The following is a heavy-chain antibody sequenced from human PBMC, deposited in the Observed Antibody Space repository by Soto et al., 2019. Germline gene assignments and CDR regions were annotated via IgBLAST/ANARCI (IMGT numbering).Heavy chain of an antibody. V-gene: IGHV1-2*02. CDR3: AKFWGTYIVATTLYYYYGMDV. J-gene: IGHJ6*02. Sequence: ASVKVSCKASGYSFTGCYMHWVRQAPGQGLEWMGWINPNSGGTNYAQKFQGRFTISRDNSKNTLYLQMNSLRAEDTAVYYCAKFWGTYIVATTLYYYYGMDVWGQGTTVTVSS. D-gene: IGHD5-12*01. CDR1: GYSFTGCY. CDR2: INPNSGGT.